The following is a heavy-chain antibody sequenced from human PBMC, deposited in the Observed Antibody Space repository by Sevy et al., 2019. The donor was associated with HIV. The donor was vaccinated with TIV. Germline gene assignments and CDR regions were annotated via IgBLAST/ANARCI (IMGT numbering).Heavy chain of an antibody. V-gene: IGHV3-30*02. D-gene: IGHD2-8*01. CDR3: AKNTAAVGVGGFDY. CDR1: GFTFSYSG. J-gene: IGHJ4*02. CDR2: IQFDGSSQ. Sequence: GGSLRLSCAASGFTFSYSGMHWVRQAPGKGLEWVAFIQFDGSSQYYADSVKGRLTILRDNSKKPLYLQMNSLKTDETAGYYCAKNTAAVGVGGFDYWGQGALVTVSS.